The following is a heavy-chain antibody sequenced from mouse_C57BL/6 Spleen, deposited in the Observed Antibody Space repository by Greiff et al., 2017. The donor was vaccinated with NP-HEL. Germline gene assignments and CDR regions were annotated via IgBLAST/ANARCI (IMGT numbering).Heavy chain of an antibody. J-gene: IGHJ2*01. CDR1: GYAFSSSW. CDR3: ARPVVAPFDY. D-gene: IGHD1-1*01. CDR2: IYPGDGDT. V-gene: IGHV1-82*01. Sequence: QVQLKESGPELVKPGASVKISCKASGYAFSSSWMNWVKQRPGKGLEWIGRIYPGDGDTNYNGKFKGKATLTADKSSSTAYMQLSSLTSEDSAVYFCARPVVAPFDYWGQGTTLTVSS.